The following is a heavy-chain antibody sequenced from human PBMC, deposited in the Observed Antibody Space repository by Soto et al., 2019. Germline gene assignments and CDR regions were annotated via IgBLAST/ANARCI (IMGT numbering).Heavy chain of an antibody. CDR3: ARWYGGSLDY. Sequence: QVQLQESGPGLVKPSETLSLTCTVSGGSISSYYWSWIRQPPGKGLEWIGYIYYSGSTNYNPSLKSRVTLSVDTSKHQCSLTLISVTAADTAVYYCARWYGGSLDYWGQGTLVTVSS. J-gene: IGHJ4*02. V-gene: IGHV4-59*01. CDR1: GGSISSYY. CDR2: IYYSGST. D-gene: IGHD4-17*01.